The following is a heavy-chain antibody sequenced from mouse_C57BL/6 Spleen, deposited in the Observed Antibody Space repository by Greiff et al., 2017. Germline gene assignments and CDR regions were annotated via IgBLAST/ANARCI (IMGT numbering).Heavy chain of an antibody. Sequence: VQLQQSGPELVKPGASVKISCKASGYSFTGYYMNWVKQSPEKSLEWIGEINPSTGGTTYNQKFKAKATLTVDKSSSTAYMQLKSLTSEDSAVYYCARIPWAYWGQGTLVTVSA. CDR2: INPSTGGT. V-gene: IGHV1-42*01. J-gene: IGHJ3*01. CDR3: ARIPWAY. CDR1: GYSFTGYY.